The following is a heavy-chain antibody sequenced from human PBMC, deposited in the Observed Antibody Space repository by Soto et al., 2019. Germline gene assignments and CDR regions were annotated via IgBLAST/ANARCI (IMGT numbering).Heavy chain of an antibody. CDR3: AKGSNTMVRGVIIHPFDY. Sequence: GGSLRLSCAASGFTFSSYAMSWVRQAPGKGLEWVSAISGSGGSTYYADSVKGRFTISRDNSKNTLYLQMNSLRAEDTAVYYCAKGSNTMVRGVIIHPFDYWGQGTLVTVSS. J-gene: IGHJ4*02. D-gene: IGHD3-10*01. CDR1: GFTFSSYA. V-gene: IGHV3-23*01. CDR2: ISGSGGST.